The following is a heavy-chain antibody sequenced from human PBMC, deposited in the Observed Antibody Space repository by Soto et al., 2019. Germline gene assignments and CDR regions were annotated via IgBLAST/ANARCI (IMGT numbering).Heavy chain of an antibody. J-gene: IGHJ6*02. CDR2: IIPIFGTA. V-gene: IGHV1-69*13. CDR1: GGTFSSYA. CDR3: ASGYCSSTSCYASMDV. D-gene: IGHD2-2*01. Sequence: GAAVKVSCKASGGTFSSYAFSWVRQAPGQGLEWMGGIIPIFGTANYAQKFQGRVTITADESTSTAYMELSSLRSEDTAVYYCASGYCSSTSCYASMDVWGQGTTVTVSS.